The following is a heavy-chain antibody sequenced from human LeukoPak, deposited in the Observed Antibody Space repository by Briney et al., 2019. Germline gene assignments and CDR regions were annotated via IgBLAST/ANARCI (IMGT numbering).Heavy chain of an antibody. V-gene: IGHV4-34*01. CDR1: WGVFRGFY. CDR3: ARTRGMSY. Sequence: KPSETLSPHCAVFWGVFRGFYWGLIRQPPGKGLEWIGEINHSGSTNYNPSLKSRVTISVDTSKNQFSLKLSSVTAADTAVYYCARTRGMSYWGQGTLVTVSS. CDR2: INHSGST. D-gene: IGHD3-16*01. J-gene: IGHJ4*02.